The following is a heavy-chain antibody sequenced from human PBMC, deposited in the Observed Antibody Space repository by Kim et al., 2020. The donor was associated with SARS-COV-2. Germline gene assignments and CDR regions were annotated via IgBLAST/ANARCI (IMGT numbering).Heavy chain of an antibody. D-gene: IGHD3-3*01. CDR2: ISGSGGST. CDR1: GFTFSSYA. CDR3: AKDEGLGSGITIFGVVIHPFDY. V-gene: IGHV3-23*01. Sequence: GGSLRLSCAASGFTFSSYAMSWVRQAPGKGLEWVSAISGSGGSTYYADSVKGRFTISRDNSKNTLYLQMNSLRAEDTAVYYCAKDEGLGSGITIFGVVIHPFDYWGQGTLVTVSS. J-gene: IGHJ4*02.